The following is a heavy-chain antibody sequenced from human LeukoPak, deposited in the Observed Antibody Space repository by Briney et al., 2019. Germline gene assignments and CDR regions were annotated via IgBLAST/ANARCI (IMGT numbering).Heavy chain of an antibody. CDR3: ARVAMVRGAVGSTSFYYSGMDV. CDR1: GGSFSGYY. CDR2: VNHSGSS. J-gene: IGHJ6*02. Sequence: SETLSLTCAVYGGSFSGYYWSRIRQPPGKGLEGIGEVNHSGSSNYNPSLKMRGTITVDTANDKFSLNLSSVNPADTAVYYCARVAMVRGAVGSTSFYYSGMDVWGQGTTVTVSS. D-gene: IGHD3-10*01. V-gene: IGHV4-34*01.